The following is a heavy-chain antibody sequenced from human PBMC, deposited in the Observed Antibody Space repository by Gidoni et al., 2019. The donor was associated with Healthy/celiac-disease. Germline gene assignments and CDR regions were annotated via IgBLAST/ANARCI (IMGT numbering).Heavy chain of an antibody. Sequence: QVQLQESGPGLVKPSETLSLTCTVSGYSISSGYYWGWIRQPPGKGLEWIGSIYHSGSTYSNPSLKSRVTISVDTSKNQFSLKLSSVTAADTAVYYCARGVGAPFDYWGQGTLVTVSS. J-gene: IGHJ4*02. V-gene: IGHV4-38-2*02. CDR2: IYHSGST. CDR3: ARGVGAPFDY. CDR1: GYSISSGYY. D-gene: IGHD1-26*01.